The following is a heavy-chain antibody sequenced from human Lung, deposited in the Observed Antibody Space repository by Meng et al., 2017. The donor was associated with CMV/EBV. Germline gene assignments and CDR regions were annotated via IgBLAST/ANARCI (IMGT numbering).Heavy chain of an antibody. CDR2: IFLDGKT. V-gene: IGHV3-66*01. Sequence: EVQLVESGGGLVQPGGSLRLSCAASGYSVSGKYMSWVRQAPGKGLEWISIIFLDGKTYYVDSVRGRFVISRDNSKNIMDLQMNSLRVEDTAVYYCVADSITSPNLDFWGRGTLVTVDS. CDR1: GYSVSGKY. CDR3: VADSITSPNLDF. D-gene: IGHD2-21*01. J-gene: IGHJ4*02.